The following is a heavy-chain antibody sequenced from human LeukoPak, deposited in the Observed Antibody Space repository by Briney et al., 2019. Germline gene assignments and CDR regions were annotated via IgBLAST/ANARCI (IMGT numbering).Heavy chain of an antibody. CDR1: GGSFSGYY. V-gene: IGHV4-34*01. CDR3: VGYGDYVSY. D-gene: IGHD4-17*01. Sequence: SETLSLTCAVYGGSFSGYYWSWIRQPPGKGLEWIGEINHSGSTNYNPSLKSRGTISVDTSKNQFSLKLTSVTAADTAVYYGVGYGDYVSYWGQGTLVPVSS. J-gene: IGHJ4*02. CDR2: INHSGST.